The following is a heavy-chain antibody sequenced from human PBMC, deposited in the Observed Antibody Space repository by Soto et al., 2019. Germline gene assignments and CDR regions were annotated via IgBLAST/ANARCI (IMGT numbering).Heavy chain of an antibody. D-gene: IGHD3-3*01. CDR1: GFSLSTSGVG. V-gene: IGHV2-5*01. J-gene: IGHJ4*02. CDR3: AHVTIFGVVTSNPQYFDY. CDR2: IYWNDDK. Sequence: SCPTLVNPTQTLTLTCTFSGFSLSTSGVGVGWIRQPPGKALEWLALIYWNDDKRYSPSLKSRLTITKDTSKNQVVLTMTNMDPVDTATYYCAHVTIFGVVTSNPQYFDYWGQGTMVTVSS.